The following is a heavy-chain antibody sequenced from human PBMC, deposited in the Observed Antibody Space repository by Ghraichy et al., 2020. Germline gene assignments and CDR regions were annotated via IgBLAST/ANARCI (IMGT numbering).Heavy chain of an antibody. D-gene: IGHD2-2*02. CDR1: GFGLSNYW. Sequence: GGSLRLSCAASGFGLSNYWMHWVRQVPGKGLVWVTRINSDGSSTSYADSVKGRVTISRVNAKNTVYLQMNSLRAEDTALYYCTRGVHCSGTTCHNPGDVWGTGTTVTVSS. CDR3: TRGVHCSGTTCHNPGDV. J-gene: IGHJ6*04. CDR2: INSDGSST. V-gene: IGHV3-74*01.